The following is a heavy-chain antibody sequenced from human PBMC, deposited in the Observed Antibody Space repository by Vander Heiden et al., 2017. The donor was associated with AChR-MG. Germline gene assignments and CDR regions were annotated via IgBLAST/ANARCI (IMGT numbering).Heavy chain of an antibody. CDR2: IAYDGSNK. V-gene: IGHV3-30*18. CDR3: AKSLSDRGIAGAALSLYYYGMDV. Sequence: QVPLVESGGGVVQPGRSLRLSCAASGFPFISYGMHWVRQAPGKGLEWVAVIAYDGSNKYYADSVKGRFTISRDNSKNTLYLQMNSLRAEDTAVYYCAKSLSDRGIAGAALSLYYYGMDVWGQGTTVTVAS. J-gene: IGHJ6*02. D-gene: IGHD6-19*01. CDR1: GFPFISYG.